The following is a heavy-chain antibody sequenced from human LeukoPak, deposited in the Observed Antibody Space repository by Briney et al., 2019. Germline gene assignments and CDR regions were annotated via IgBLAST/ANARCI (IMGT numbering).Heavy chain of an antibody. CDR2: ISSSSSYI. CDR1: GFTFSSYS. J-gene: IGHJ4*02. V-gene: IGHV3-21*06. Sequence: PGGSLRLSCAASGFTFSSYSMNWVRQAPRKGLEWVSSISSSSSYIYYADSVKGRFTISRDNAKNSVFLQMTSLRAEDTAVYYCARGGAARPDYWGQGTLVTVSS. CDR3: ARGGAARPDY. D-gene: IGHD6-6*01.